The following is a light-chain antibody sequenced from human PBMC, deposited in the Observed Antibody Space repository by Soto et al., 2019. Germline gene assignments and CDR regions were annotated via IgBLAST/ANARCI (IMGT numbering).Light chain of an antibody. Sequence: IVLTQSPGTLSLSPGERATLYCRASESITSTYLAWYQLKPGRPPRLVIYGAFNRATGIPDRFSATGSGTDFSLTISGLEPEDSAVYFCQRYGTSPWSFGQGTK. J-gene: IGKJ2*04. CDR1: ESITSTY. CDR3: QRYGTSPWS. CDR2: GAF. V-gene: IGKV3-20*01.